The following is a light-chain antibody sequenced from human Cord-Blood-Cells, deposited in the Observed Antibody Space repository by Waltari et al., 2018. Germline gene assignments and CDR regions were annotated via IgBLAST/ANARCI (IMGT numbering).Light chain of an antibody. CDR2: DVS. CDR1: RSDVGGYNY. CDR3: CSYAGSYTFVV. J-gene: IGLJ2*01. Sequence: QSALTQPRSVSGCPGQSVTISCTGTRSDVGGYNYVSWYQQHHGKAPKLMIYDVSKRPSGVPDRFSGSKSGNTASLTISGLQAEDEADYYCCSYAGSYTFVVFGGGTKLTVL. V-gene: IGLV2-11*01.